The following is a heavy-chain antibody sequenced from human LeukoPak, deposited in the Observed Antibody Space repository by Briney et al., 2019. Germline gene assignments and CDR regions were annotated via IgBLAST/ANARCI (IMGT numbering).Heavy chain of an antibody. CDR1: GDSITSGSYF. CDR3: ARRVIADPFDI. CDR2: VYSSGGT. D-gene: IGHD2-21*01. J-gene: IGHJ3*02. Sequence: SETLSLTCTVSGDSITSGSYFWTWIRQPAGKGLEWIGRVYSSGGTNYNPSLKSRVTISVDTSKNQFSLRLSSVTAADTAVYYCARRVIADPFDIWGQGTMVTVSS. V-gene: IGHV4-61*02.